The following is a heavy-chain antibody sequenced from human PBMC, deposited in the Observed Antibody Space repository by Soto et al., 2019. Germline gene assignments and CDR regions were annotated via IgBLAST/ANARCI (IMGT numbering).Heavy chain of an antibody. CDR3: ARHGFGSLHGLVDV. CDR1: GGSITNYY. J-gene: IGHJ6*02. V-gene: IGHV4-59*08. CDR2: IGYSGAS. Sequence: QVQLQESGPGLVKPSETLSLTCTVSGGSITNYYCSWFRQSPGKGLEWIGYIGYSGASASNLSPKRQVNMSVDTSKTQFPLMLESVTATDTAVYYCARHGFGSLHGLVDVWGQGTTVIVSS. D-gene: IGHD3-10*01.